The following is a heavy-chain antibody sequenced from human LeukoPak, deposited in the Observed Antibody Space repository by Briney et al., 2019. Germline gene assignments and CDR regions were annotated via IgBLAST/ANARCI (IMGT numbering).Heavy chain of an antibody. D-gene: IGHD2-15*01. CDR3: ARARGSGYCSGGSCYLVDYYYGVDV. CDR1: GFTFSSYW. V-gene: IGHV3-74*01. CDR2: INSDGSST. Sequence: GGSLRLSCAASGFTFSSYWMHWVRQVAGKGLVWVSRINSDGSSTSYADSVKGRFTISRDNAKNTLYLQMNSLRAEDTAVYYCARARGSGYCSGGSCYLVDYYYGVDVWGQGTTVTVSS. J-gene: IGHJ6*02.